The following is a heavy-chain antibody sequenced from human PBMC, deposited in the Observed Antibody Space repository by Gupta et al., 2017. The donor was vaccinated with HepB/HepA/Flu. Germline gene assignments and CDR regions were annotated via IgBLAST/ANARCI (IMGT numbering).Heavy chain of an antibody. CDR3: AREDTSDAFDV. V-gene: IGHV3-21*04. Sequence: EVQLVQSGGGMVQPGGSLRLSCAASGFTFSSYIMNWVRQARGKGLEWVSSNSRTNHIYYADSLKGRVTISRDNATNSLYMQMNSLRAEDTAVYYCAREDTSDAFDVWGQGTMVTVSP. CDR1: GFTFSSYI. J-gene: IGHJ3*01. CDR2: NSRTNHI. D-gene: IGHD2/OR15-2a*01.